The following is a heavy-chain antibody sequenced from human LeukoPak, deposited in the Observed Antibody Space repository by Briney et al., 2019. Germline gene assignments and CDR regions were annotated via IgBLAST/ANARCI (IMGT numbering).Heavy chain of an antibody. Sequence: GGSLRLSCAASGFTFSSYSMNWVRQAPGKGLEWVSYISSSSSTIYYADSVKGRFTISRDNAKNSLYLQMNSLRAEDTAMYYCASYVDTAMADAFDIWGQGTMVTVSS. CDR1: GFTFSSYS. V-gene: IGHV3-48*04. CDR2: ISSSSSTI. J-gene: IGHJ3*02. CDR3: ASYVDTAMADAFDI. D-gene: IGHD5-18*01.